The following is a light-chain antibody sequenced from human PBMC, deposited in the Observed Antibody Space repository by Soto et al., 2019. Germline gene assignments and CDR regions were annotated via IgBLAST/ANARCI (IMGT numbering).Light chain of an antibody. Sequence: QSVLTQPASVSGSPGQSITISCTGTSSDVGGYNYVSWYQQPPGKAPKLMIYDVSNRPSRVSNRFSGSKSGNTASLTISGLQAEDEADYYCSSYTSSSTLYVFGTGTKVTVL. CDR1: SSDVGGYNY. V-gene: IGLV2-14*01. J-gene: IGLJ1*01. CDR3: SSYTSSSTLYV. CDR2: DVS.